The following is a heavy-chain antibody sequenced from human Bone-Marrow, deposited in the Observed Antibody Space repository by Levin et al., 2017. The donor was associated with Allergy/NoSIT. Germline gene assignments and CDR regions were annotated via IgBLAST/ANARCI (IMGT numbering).Heavy chain of an antibody. V-gene: IGHV4-59*01. Sequence: SETLSLTCTASGGSIRGYYWSWIRQPPGKGLEWIGYIYYSGSTNYNPSLKSRLTTSVDTSKNQLSLRLSSVTAADAALYYCARINDSNGYYAKFDCWGQGTLVTVSS. CDR1: GGSIRGYY. J-gene: IGHJ4*02. CDR3: ARINDSNGYYAKFDC. D-gene: IGHD3-22*01. CDR2: IYYSGST.